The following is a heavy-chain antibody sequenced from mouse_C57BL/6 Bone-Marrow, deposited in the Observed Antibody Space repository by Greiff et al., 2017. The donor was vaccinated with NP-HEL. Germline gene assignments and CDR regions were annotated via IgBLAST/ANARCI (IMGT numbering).Heavy chain of an antibody. D-gene: IGHD1-1*01. V-gene: IGHV1-69*01. CDR3: AREGYYGSSRDV. CDR2: IDPSDSYT. Sequence: QVHLQQPGAELVMPGASVKLSCKASGYTFTSYWMHWVKQRPGQGLEWIGEIDPSDSYTNYNQKFKGKSTLTVDKSSSTAYMQLSSLTSEDSAVYYCAREGYYGSSRDVWGTGTTVTVSS. CDR1: GYTFTSYW. J-gene: IGHJ1*03.